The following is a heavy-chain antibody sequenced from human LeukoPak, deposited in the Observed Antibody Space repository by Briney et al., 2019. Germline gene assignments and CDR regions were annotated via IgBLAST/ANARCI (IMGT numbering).Heavy chain of an antibody. CDR3: ARREGGYPAGV. CDR2: IPYSGGT. Sequence: ETLSLTCTVSGGSIISSNHYWGWTRQPPGKGLEWFGSIPYSGGTAYNPSLRSRVTISVDTSKNQFSLKVNSVTAADTSIYYCARREGGYPAGVWGQGTMVTVSS. V-gene: IGHV4-39*01. J-gene: IGHJ3*01. D-gene: IGHD5-18*01. CDR1: GGSIISSNHY.